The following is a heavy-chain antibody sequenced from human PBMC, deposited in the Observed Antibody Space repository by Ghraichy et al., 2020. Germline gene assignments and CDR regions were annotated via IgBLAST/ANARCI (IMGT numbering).Heavy chain of an antibody. CDR2: IYYSGST. CDR3: ARAQDSSGYYPNFDL. CDR1: GGSISSGGYY. Sequence: SETLSLTCTVSGGSISSGGYYWSWIRQHPGKGLEWIGYIYYSGSTYYNPSLKSRVTISVDTSKNQFSLKLSSVTAADTAVYYCARAQDSSGYYPNFDLWGRGTLVTVSS. V-gene: IGHV4-31*03. J-gene: IGHJ2*01. D-gene: IGHD3-22*01.